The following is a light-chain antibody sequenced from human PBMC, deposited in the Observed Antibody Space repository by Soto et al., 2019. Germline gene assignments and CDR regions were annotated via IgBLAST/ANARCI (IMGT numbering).Light chain of an antibody. CDR2: EAS. CDR1: QDLSNF. Sequence: DIQISQSPSSLSASVGDRVTITCRASQDLSNFLAWYQQKPGRAPDLLVYEASTLQSGVPPRFIGGGSGTHFALTISSLQPEDAATYCCQTYKSAPYTFGQGTKLEIK. CDR3: QTYKSAPYT. J-gene: IGKJ2*01. V-gene: IGKV1-27*01.